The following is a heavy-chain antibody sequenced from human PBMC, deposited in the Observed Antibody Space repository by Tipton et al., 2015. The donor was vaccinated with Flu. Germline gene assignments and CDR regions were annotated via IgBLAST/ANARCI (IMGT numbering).Heavy chain of an antibody. V-gene: IGHV4-4*07. CDR2: IYTSGST. D-gene: IGHD4-11*01. CDR3: ARDGGSSYYSNYVLSWFDP. J-gene: IGHJ5*02. CDR1: GGSISSYY. Sequence: TLSLTCTVSGGSISSYYWSWIRQPAGKGLEWIGRIYTSGSTNYNPSLKSRVTMSVDTSKNQFSLKLSSVTAADTAVYHCARDGGSSYYSNYVLSWFDPWGQGTLVTVSS.